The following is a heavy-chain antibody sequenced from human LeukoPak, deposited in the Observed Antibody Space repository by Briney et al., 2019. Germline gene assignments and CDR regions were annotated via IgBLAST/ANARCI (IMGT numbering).Heavy chain of an antibody. CDR3: ARGSITMVRGVMGLYYYYYGMDV. CDR1: GYTFTGYY. V-gene: IGHV1-2*06. CDR2: INPNNGGT. D-gene: IGHD3-10*01. Sequence: ASVKVSCKASGYTFTGYYMHWVRQAPGQGLEWMGRINPNNGGTNYAQKFQGRVTMTGDTSISTAYMELSSLRSEDTAVYYCARGSITMVRGVMGLYYYYYGMDVWGQGTTVTVSS. J-gene: IGHJ6*02.